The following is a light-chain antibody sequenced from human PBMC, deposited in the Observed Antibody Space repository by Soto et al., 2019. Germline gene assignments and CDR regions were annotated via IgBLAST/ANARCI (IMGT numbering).Light chain of an antibody. Sequence: EIVLTQSPGTLSLSPGERATLSCRASQSVGSSYLAWYQQKPGQAPRLLIYGASNRATGIPDRFSGGGSGTDFTLTSSRVEPEDFAVYYCQQYGNSPLLSFGGGTKVEI. CDR1: QSVGSSY. CDR3: QQYGNSPLLS. V-gene: IGKV3-20*01. CDR2: GAS. J-gene: IGKJ4*01.